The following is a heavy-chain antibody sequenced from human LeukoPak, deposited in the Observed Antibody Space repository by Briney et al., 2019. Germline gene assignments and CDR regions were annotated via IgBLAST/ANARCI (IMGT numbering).Heavy chain of an antibody. D-gene: IGHD5-18*01. CDR1: GGSISSGGYY. CDR2: IYYSGST. J-gene: IGHJ5*02. CDR3: ARATSQDPWIQLWLRGSYWFDP. Sequence: PSETLSLTCTVSGGSISSGGYYWSWVRQHPGKGLEWIGYIYYSGSTYYNPSLKSRVTISVDTSKNQFSLKLSSVTAADTAVYYCARATSQDPWIQLWLRGSYWFDPWGQGTLVTVSS. V-gene: IGHV4-31*03.